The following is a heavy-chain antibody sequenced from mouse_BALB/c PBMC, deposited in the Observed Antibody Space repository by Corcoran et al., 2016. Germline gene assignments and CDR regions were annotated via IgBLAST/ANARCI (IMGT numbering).Heavy chain of an antibody. D-gene: IGHD2-4*01. CDR2: INPYNGAT. CDR3: ARDYDYWYFDV. J-gene: IGHJ1*01. Sequence: EVQLQQSGPELVKPGASVKISCKASGYSFTGYYMHWVKQSHVKSLEWIGRINPYNGATSYNQNFKDKASLTVDKSSSTAYMELHSLTSEDSAVYYCARDYDYWYFDVWGAVTTVTVSS. V-gene: IGHV1-26*01. CDR1: GYSFTGYY.